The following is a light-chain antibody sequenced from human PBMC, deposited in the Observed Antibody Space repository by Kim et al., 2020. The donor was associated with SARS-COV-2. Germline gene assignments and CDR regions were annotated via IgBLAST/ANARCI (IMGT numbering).Light chain of an antibody. CDR1: SSDVGGYNY. J-gene: IGLJ3*02. CDR3: SSYTSSSTL. Sequence: PGQSITISCTGTSSDVGGYNYVSWYQQHPGKAPKIMIYDVSKRPSGVSNRFSGSKAGNTASLTISGLQAEDEADYYCSSYTSSSTLFGGGTQLTVL. V-gene: IGLV2-14*04. CDR2: DVS.